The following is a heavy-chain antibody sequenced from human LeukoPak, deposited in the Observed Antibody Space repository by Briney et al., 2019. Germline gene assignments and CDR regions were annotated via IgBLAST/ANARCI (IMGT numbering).Heavy chain of an antibody. CDR1: GVSVSSGGYY. CDR3: AGGKYDILTGYFRFDH. V-gene: IGHV4-31*03. J-gene: IGHJ4*02. D-gene: IGHD3-9*01. Sequence: SETLSLTCTVSGVSVSSGGYYWSWIRHHPEKGLESIGHVYYSGSTFYNPSLKSRITILKDASKNQFTLKLNSVTPTDTAVYFCAGGKYDILTGYFRFDHWGQGTLVTASS. CDR2: VYYSGST.